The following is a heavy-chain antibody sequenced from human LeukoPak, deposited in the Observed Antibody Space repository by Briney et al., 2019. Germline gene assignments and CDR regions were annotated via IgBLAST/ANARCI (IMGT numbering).Heavy chain of an antibody. CDR1: GGSISSSNF. J-gene: IGHJ4*02. CDR2: IYHSGST. V-gene: IGHV4-4*02. Sequence: SETLSLTCAVSGGSISSSNFWSWVRQPPGKGLEWIGEIYHSGSTNYNPSLKSRVSISVDKSKNQFSLNLSSVSAADTAVYYCARDSPGRSFAYWGQGTLVTVSS. CDR3: ARDSPGRSFAY. D-gene: IGHD1-26*01.